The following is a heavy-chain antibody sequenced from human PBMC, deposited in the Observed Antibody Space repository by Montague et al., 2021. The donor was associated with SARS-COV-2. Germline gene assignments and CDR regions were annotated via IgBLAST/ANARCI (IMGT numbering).Heavy chain of an antibody. V-gene: IGHV4-34*01. J-gene: IGHJ4*02. Sequence: SETLSLTCAVYGGSFNDYYWSWIRQPPGKGLEWIGEINHGGITNYSPSLKSRVTISADTSENQFSLKLKSVTAADTANYYCARGHQGVAMIVVVMIGAEYYFDYWAREAWSPSPQ. D-gene: IGHD3-22*01. CDR1: GGSFNDYY. CDR3: ARGHQGVAMIVVVMIGAEYYFDY. CDR2: INHGGIT.